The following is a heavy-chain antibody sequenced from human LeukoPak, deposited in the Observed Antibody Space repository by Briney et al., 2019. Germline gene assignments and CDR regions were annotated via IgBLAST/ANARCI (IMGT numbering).Heavy chain of an antibody. V-gene: IGHV3-73*01. D-gene: IGHD2-15*01. J-gene: IGHJ4*02. CDR3: PRQEGYGGSRD. CDR2: IRSKVNSYAT. Sequence: GGSLRLSCAASGFTFSGSAMHWVRQASGKGLEWVGRIRSKVNSYATAYAASVKGRFTISRDDSKNTAYLQMNSLKTEDTAVYYCPRQEGYGGSRDWGQGTLVTVSS. CDR1: GFTFSGSA.